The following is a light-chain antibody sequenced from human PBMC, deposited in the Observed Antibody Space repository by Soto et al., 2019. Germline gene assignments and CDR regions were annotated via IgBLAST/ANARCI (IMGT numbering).Light chain of an antibody. CDR1: SGSIADNY. CDR2: EDD. J-gene: IGLJ1*01. CDR3: SSYTTSAPYV. Sequence: NFMLTQPHSVSESPGKTVTISCTGSSGSIADNYVQWYQQRPGSAPTAVIYEDDQRPSGVPDRFSGSIDSSSNSASLTISGLQAEDEADYYCSSYTTSAPYVFGSGTKVTVL. V-gene: IGLV6-57*02.